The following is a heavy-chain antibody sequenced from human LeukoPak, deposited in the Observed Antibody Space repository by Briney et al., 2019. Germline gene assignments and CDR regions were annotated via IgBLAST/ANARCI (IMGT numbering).Heavy chain of an antibody. CDR3: ARGAMFRGYDY. D-gene: IGHD3-10*01. V-gene: IGHV4-30-2*01. CDR1: GGSISSGDYS. Sequence: SQTLSLTCAVSGGSISSGDYSWSWIRQPPGKGLQWIGYIYQSGNAYYNTSLKSRVTISADKSKNQFSLRLNSVTAAGTAVYYCARGAMFRGYDYWGQGTLVTVSS. CDR2: IYQSGNA. J-gene: IGHJ4*02.